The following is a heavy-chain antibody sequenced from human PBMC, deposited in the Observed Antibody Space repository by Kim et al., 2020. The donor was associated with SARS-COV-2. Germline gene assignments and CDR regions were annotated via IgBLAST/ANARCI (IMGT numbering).Heavy chain of an antibody. D-gene: IGHD5-18*01. J-gene: IGHJ4*02. Sequence: ASVKVSCKASGYTFTGYYMHWVRQAPGQGLEWMARINPNSGGTNYAQKFQGRVTMTRDTSISTAYMELSRLRSDDTAVYYCAREIRGGYSYGPWDYWGQGTLVTVSS. V-gene: IGHV1-2*06. CDR2: INPNSGGT. CDR3: AREIRGGYSYGPWDY. CDR1: GYTFTGYY.